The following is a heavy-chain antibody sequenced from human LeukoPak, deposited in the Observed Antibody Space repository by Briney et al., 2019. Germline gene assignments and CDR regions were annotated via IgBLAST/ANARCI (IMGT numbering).Heavy chain of an antibody. CDR3: AKGDPIAVAGMFDY. CDR1: GFTFDDYA. CDR2: ISWNSGSI. J-gene: IGHJ4*02. V-gene: IGHV3-9*01. D-gene: IGHD6-19*01. Sequence: GGSLRLFCAASGFTFDDYAMHWVRQASGKGLEWVSGISWNSGSIGYADSVKGRFTISRDNAKNSLYLQMNSLRAEDTALYYCAKGDPIAVAGMFDYWGQGTLVTVSS.